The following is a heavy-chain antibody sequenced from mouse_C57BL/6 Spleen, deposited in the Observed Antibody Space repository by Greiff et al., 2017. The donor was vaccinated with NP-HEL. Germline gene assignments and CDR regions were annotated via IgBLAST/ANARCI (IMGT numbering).Heavy chain of an antibody. CDR3: TREMMVRYFDV. CDR2: IDPETGGT. CDR1: GYTFTDYE. D-gene: IGHD2-3*01. J-gene: IGHJ1*03. Sequence: VQLQPSGAELVRPGASVTLSCKASGYTFTDYEMHWVKQTPVHGLEWIGAIDPETGGTAYNQKFKGKAILTADKSSSTAYMELRSLTSEDSAVYYCTREMMVRYFDVWGTGTTVTVSS. V-gene: IGHV1-15*01.